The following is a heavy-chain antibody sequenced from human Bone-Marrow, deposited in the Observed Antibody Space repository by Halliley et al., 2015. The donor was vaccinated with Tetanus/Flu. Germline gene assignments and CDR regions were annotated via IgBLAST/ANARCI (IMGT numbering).Heavy chain of an antibody. CDR2: IASDGSVT. V-gene: IGHV3-74*01. CDR3: STGGRYYFDH. J-gene: IGHJ4*02. D-gene: IGHD3-16*01. Sequence: GLVWVSHIASDGSVTRDAGSVKGRFTISRDNAKNTVHLQMNTLRAEDTAIYYCSTGGRYYFDHWGQGTLVAVSS.